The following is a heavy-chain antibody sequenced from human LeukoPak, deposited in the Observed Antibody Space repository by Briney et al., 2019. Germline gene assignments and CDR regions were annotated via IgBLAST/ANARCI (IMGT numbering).Heavy chain of an antibody. CDR3: ARGGGAYCGDDCRRTFDY. V-gene: IGHV3-53*01. J-gene: IGHJ4*02. CDR2: FYSGGNT. CDR1: GSTVSTNY. D-gene: IGHD2-21*02. Sequence: GGSLRLSCVASGSTVSTNYMSWVRQAPGKGLEWVSVFYSGGNTYYADSVKGRFTISRDTSKNTLYLQMDSLRAEDTAVYYCARGGGAYCGDDCRRTFDYWGQGTLVTVSS.